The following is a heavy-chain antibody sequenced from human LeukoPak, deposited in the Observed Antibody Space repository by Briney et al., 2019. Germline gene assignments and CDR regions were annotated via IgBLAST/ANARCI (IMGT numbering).Heavy chain of an antibody. CDR1: GGSISSSSYY. V-gene: IGHV4-39*01. Sequence: SKTLSLTCTVSGGSISSSSYYWGWIRQPPGKGLEWIGSIYYSGSTYYNPSLKSRVTISVDTSKNQFSLKLSSVTAADTDVYYCARRLRGYSYGIDYWGQGTLVTVSS. CDR3: ARRLRGYSYGIDY. J-gene: IGHJ4*02. CDR2: IYYSGST. D-gene: IGHD5-18*01.